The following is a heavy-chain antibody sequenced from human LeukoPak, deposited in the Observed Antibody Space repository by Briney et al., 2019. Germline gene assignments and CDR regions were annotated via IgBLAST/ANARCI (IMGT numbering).Heavy chain of an antibody. CDR1: GGSFSGYY. Sequence: SSETLSLTCAVYGGSFSGYYWSWIRQPPGKGLEWIGEINHSGSTNYNPSLKSRVTTSVDTSKNQLSLKLSSVTAADTAVYYCAREDSNDEKIDYWGQGTLVTVSS. CDR2: INHSGST. CDR3: AREDSNDEKIDY. J-gene: IGHJ4*02. D-gene: IGHD1-1*01. V-gene: IGHV4-34*01.